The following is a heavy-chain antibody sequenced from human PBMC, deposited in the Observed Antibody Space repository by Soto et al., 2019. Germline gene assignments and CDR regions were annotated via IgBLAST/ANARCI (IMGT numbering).Heavy chain of an antibody. Sequence: EVQVLESGGGLVQPGGSLRLSCVASGFTFTTYAMTWVRQAPGKGLEWVSIISGSGGSTHYADSVKGRFIISRDNSKNTLYLKMNGLRAEDTAVYYCAKPGSGRFCSSPSCAHFDYWGQGTLVTVSS. D-gene: IGHD2-2*01. CDR3: AKPGSGRFCSSPSCAHFDY. CDR1: GFTFTTYA. CDR2: ISGSGGST. J-gene: IGHJ4*02. V-gene: IGHV3-23*01.